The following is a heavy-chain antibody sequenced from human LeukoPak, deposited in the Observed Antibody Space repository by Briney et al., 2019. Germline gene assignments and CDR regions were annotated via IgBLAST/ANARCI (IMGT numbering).Heavy chain of an antibody. V-gene: IGHV4-61*01. J-gene: IGHJ4*02. Sequence: SETLSLTCSVSGGSVSRDSYYWSWIRQPPGKGLEWIGYIYYSGSSNYNPSLKSRVTISVDTSKNQVSLKLSSVIAADTAVYYCATRPSGSDRFLPYFDYWGQGTLVTVSS. D-gene: IGHD1-1*01. CDR2: IYYSGSS. CDR1: GGSVSRDSYY. CDR3: ATRPSGSDRFLPYFDY.